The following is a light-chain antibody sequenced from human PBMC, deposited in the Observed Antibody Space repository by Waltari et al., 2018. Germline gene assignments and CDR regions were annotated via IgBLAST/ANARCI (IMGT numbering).Light chain of an antibody. CDR2: DVS. CDR3: SSYTSSSRV. CDR1: SSDVGGYNY. J-gene: IGLJ1*01. V-gene: IGLV2-14*01. Sequence: QSALTQPASVSGSPGQSIIISCTGTSSDVGGYNYVSWYQQHPGKAPNLMIYDVSKRPSGVSNRFSGSKSGNTASLTISGLQAEDEADYYCSSYTSSSRVFGTGTKVTVL.